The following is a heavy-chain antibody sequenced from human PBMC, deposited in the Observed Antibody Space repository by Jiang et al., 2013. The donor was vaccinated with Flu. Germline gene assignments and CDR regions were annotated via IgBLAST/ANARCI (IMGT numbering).Heavy chain of an antibody. CDR1: GGSISGFC. CDR3: ARVPGDY. J-gene: IGHJ4*02. CDR2: MFHPGTT. Sequence: LLKPSETLSLTCTVSGGSISGFCWSWIRQPPGKGLEYLGCMFHPGTTNYNPSLKSRVTIWLDTSKKQLFLNLSSVTAADTAVYYCARVPGDYWGQGTLVTVSS. D-gene: IGHD1-14*01. V-gene: IGHV4-59*08.